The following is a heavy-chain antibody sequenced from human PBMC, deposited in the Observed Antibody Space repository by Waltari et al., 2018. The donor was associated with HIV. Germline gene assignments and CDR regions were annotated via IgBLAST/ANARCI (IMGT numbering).Heavy chain of an antibody. CDR3: SRDTFGEYDY. Sequence: EVQLVQSGGGLIKPGGYLRLSCAASGFSVSSYWMHWVRQTPGNGLVWVSRINIDGSRIDYADSVRGRFTISRDSAKNTLSLQMNSLTEEDTAVYYCSRDTFGEYDYWGQGTLVTVSS. J-gene: IGHJ4*02. CDR1: GFSVSSYW. V-gene: IGHV3-74*01. CDR2: INIDGSRI. D-gene: IGHD3-10*01.